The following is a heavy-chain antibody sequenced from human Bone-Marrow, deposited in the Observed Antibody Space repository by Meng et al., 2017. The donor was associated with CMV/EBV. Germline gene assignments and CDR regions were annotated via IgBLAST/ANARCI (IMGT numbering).Heavy chain of an antibody. V-gene: IGHV1-69*02. Sequence: SVKVSCKASGGTFSSYTISWVRQAPGQGLEWMGRIIPILGIANYAQKFQGRVTITADKSTSTAYMELSSLRSEDTAVYYCAISSKPLQLWFSHFDYWGQGTLVTV. CDR2: IIPILGIA. D-gene: IGHD5-18*01. CDR1: GGTFSSYT. J-gene: IGHJ4*02. CDR3: AISSKPLQLWFSHFDY.